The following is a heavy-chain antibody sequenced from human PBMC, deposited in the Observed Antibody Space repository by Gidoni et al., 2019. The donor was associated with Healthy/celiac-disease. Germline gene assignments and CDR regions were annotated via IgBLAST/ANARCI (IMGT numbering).Heavy chain of an antibody. CDR3: ARTEYSSGWSSRYFDY. J-gene: IGHJ4*02. CDR2: IYYSGST. D-gene: IGHD6-19*01. CDR1: GGSISSYY. Sequence: QVQLQESGPGLVKPSETLYLTCTVSGGSISSYYWSWIRQPPGKGLEWIGYIYYSGSTNYNPSLKSRVTISVDTSKNQFSLKLSSVTAADTAVYYCARTEYSSGWSSRYFDYWGQGTLVTVSS. V-gene: IGHV4-59*01.